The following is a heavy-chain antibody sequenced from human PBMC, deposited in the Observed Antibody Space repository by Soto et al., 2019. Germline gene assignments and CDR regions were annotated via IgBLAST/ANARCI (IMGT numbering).Heavy chain of an antibody. CDR1: GFTFSSYA. CDR3: AKDLSKQQLVLTVDY. V-gene: IGHV3-23*01. J-gene: IGHJ4*02. D-gene: IGHD6-13*01. Sequence: GSLRLSCAASGFTFSSYAMSWVRQAPGKGLEWVSAISGSGGSTYYADSVKGRFTISRDNSKNTLYLQMNSLRAEDTAVYYCAKDLSKQQLVLTVDYWGQGTLVTVSS. CDR2: ISGSGGST.